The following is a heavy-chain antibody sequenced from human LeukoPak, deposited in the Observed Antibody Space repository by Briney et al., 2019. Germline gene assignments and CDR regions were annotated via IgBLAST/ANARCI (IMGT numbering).Heavy chain of an antibody. CDR1: GGTFSSYA. CDR3: ARDAPTNYYYGSGTPARNYYYMDV. CDR2: IIPIFGTA. V-gene: IGHV1-69*05. Sequence: ASVKVSCKASGGTFSSYAISWVRQAPGQGLEWMGGIIPIFGTANYAQKFQGRVTITTDESTSTAYMELSSLRSEDTAVYYCARDAPTNYYYGSGTPARNYYYMDVWGKGTTVTVSS. J-gene: IGHJ6*03. D-gene: IGHD3-10*01.